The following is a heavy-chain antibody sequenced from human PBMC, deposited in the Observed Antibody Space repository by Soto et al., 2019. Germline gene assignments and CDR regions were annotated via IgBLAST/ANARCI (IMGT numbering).Heavy chain of an antibody. Sequence: ETLSLTCAVYGGSFSGCYWSWIRQPPGKGLEWIGEINHSGSTNYNPSLKSRVAISVDTSNNQFSLRLSSVTAADTAVYYCARDELSGSCTDWFDPWGQGAQVTVSS. CDR1: GGSFSGCY. D-gene: IGHD3-10*01. V-gene: IGHV4-34*01. CDR2: INHSGST. J-gene: IGHJ5*02. CDR3: ARDELSGSCTDWFDP.